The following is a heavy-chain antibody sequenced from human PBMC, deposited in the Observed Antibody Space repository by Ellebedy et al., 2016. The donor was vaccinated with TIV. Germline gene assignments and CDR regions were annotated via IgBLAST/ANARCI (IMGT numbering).Heavy chain of an antibody. CDR3: AREIIYGGYYFDY. D-gene: IGHD4-23*01. V-gene: IGHV3-33*01. CDR1: GFTFSSYG. Sequence: GGSLRLXCAASGFTFSSYGMHWVRQAPGKGLEWVAVIWSDGTTKYYSDSMKGRFTISRDNSKNTLYLQMNSLRAEDTAVYYGAREIIYGGYYFDYWGQGTLVTVSS. CDR2: IWSDGTTK. J-gene: IGHJ4*02.